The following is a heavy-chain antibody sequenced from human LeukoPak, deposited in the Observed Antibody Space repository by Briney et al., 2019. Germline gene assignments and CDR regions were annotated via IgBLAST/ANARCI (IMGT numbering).Heavy chain of an antibody. D-gene: IGHD4-17*01. J-gene: IGHJ3*02. Sequence: HPGGSLRLSCVASGFTFGKYWMSWVRQAPGKGLEWVAVIWSHGNTKKYADSVTGRFTISRDNSKNTLYLEMNTLRAEDTAVYYCARDDDYDDHNTFDMWGHGTMVTVSS. CDR1: GFTFGKYW. CDR3: ARDDDYDDHNTFDM. V-gene: IGHV3-33*07. CDR2: IWSHGNTK.